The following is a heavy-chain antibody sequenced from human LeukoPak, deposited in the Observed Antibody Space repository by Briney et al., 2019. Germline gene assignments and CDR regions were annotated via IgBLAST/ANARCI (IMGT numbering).Heavy chain of an antibody. CDR2: ITGDGGEI. D-gene: IGHD2-8*01. Sequence: GGSLRLSCAASGFTFDDYAMYWVRQAPEKGLEWVSLITGDGGEIYSADSVKGRFTISRDNSKNSLYLQMNSLRTVDTALYYCVKGRQWVADYWGQGTLVTVSS. CDR3: VKGRQWVADY. J-gene: IGHJ4*02. V-gene: IGHV3-43*02. CDR1: GFTFDDYA.